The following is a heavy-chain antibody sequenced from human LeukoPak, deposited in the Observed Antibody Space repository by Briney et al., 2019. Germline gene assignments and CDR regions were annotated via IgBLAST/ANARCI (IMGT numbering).Heavy chain of an antibody. CDR1: GFRFGSYW. CDR3: ARVLSPADSGKYFDAFDI. V-gene: IGHV3-7*01. J-gene: IGHJ3*02. Sequence: PGESLRLSCVGSGFRFGSYWMTWVRQAPGKGLEWVANINRDGSVRNYVDSVKGRFTISRDNAQNSVFLQTNSLRAEDTAVYYCARVLSPADSGKYFDAFDIWGQGTKVTVSS. CDR2: INRDGSVR. D-gene: IGHD1-26*01.